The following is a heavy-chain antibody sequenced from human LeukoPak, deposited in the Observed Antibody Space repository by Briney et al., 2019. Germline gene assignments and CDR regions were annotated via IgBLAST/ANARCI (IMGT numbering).Heavy chain of an antibody. D-gene: IGHD3-22*01. CDR3: AKDYRGVVVIFGFDY. CDR2: ISGSGGST. V-gene: IGHV3-23*01. Sequence: GGSLRLSCAASGFTFSSYAMSWVRQAPGKGLEWVSAISGSGGSTYYADSVKGRFTTSRDNSKNTLYLQMNSLRAEDTAVYYCAKDYRGVVVIFGFDYWGQGTLVTVSS. J-gene: IGHJ4*02. CDR1: GFTFSSYA.